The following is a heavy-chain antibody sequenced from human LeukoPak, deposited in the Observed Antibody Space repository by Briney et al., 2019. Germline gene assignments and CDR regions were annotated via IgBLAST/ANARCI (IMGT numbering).Heavy chain of an antibody. CDR2: ISGSGGST. V-gene: IGHV3-23*01. J-gene: IGHJ6*03. CDR1: GFTFSSYA. D-gene: IGHD1-26*01. Sequence: GGSLRLSCAASGFTFSSYAMSWVRQAPGKGLGWVSAISGSGGSTYYADSVKGRFTISRDNSKNTLYLQMNSLRAEGTAVYYCAKEGVVGAYSYYYYYMDVWGKGTTVTVSS. CDR3: AKEGVVGAYSYYYYYMDV.